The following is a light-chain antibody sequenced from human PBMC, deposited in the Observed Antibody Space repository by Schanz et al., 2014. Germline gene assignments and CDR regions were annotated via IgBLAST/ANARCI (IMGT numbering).Light chain of an antibody. V-gene: IGLV1-47*02. CDR1: SSNIGSNY. Sequence: QSVLTQPPSTSGTPGQRVTISCSGSSSNIGSNYVYWYQQLPGTAPKLLIYSNTQRPSGVPDRFSGSKSGTSASLAISGLQAEDEADYYCQSYDSSLSGPVFGGGTKVTVL. CDR2: SNT. CDR3: QSYDSSLSGPV. J-gene: IGLJ2*01.